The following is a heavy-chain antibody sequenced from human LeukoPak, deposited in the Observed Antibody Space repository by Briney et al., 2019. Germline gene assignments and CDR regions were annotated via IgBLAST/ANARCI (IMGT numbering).Heavy chain of an antibody. CDR3: ARDAGATTLVDY. CDR2: ILYDGNNY. J-gene: IGHJ4*02. V-gene: IGHV3-30*03. D-gene: IGHD1-14*01. Sequence: GRSLRLSCAASGFTFSSYGMHWVRQAPGKGLEWVALILYDGNNYYYADSVKGRFTISRDTSKNTLYLQVNSLRAEDTAVYYCARDAGATTLVDYWGQGTLVTVSS. CDR1: GFTFSSYG.